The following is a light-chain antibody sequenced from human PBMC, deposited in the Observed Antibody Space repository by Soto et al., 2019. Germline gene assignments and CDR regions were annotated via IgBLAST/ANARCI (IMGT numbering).Light chain of an antibody. V-gene: IGLV2-14*01. CDR1: TSDVGGYHY. J-gene: IGLJ3*02. CDR3: SSYTTSSTLV. CDR2: EVT. Sequence: QSALTQPASVSGSPGQSITISCTATTSDVGGYHYVSWYQHHPGKAPKLIIYEVTYRPSGVSNRFSGSKSGNTASLTISGLQAEDEADYYCSSYTTSSTLVFGGGTQLTVL.